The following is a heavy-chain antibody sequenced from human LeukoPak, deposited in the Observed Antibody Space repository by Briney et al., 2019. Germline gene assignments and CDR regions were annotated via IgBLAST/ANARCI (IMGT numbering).Heavy chain of an antibody. D-gene: IGHD6-19*01. V-gene: IGHV3-64*01. J-gene: IGHJ1*01. CDR1: GFTFSSYA. Sequence: PGGSLRLSCAASGFTFSSYAMHWVRQAPGKGLEYVSAISGNGGSTYYANSVKGRFTISRDNSNNTLYLQMGSLRAEDMAVYYCARAGYSSAWYAEYFQHWGQGTLVTVSS. CDR3: ARAGYSSAWYAEYFQH. CDR2: ISGNGGST.